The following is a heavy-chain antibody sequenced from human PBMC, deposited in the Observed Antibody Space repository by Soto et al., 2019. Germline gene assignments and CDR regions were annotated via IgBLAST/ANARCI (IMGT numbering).Heavy chain of an antibody. CDR1: GGSISSGGYY. Sequence: SETLSLTCTVSGGSISSGGYYWSWIRQHPGKGLEWIGYIYYSGSTYYNPSLKSRVTISVDTSKNQFSLKLSSVTAADTAVYYCARDAGSGWYHGYFQHWGQGTLVTVSS. D-gene: IGHD6-19*01. J-gene: IGHJ1*01. V-gene: IGHV4-31*03. CDR2: IYYSGST. CDR3: ARDAGSGWYHGYFQH.